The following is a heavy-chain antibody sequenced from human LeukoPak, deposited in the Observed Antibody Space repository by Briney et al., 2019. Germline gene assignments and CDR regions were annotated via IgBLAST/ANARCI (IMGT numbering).Heavy chain of an antibody. Sequence: SETLSLTCTVSGGSISSHYWSWIRQPAGKGLEYIGRIHTSGITNYNPSLKSRVTMSGDTSKNHFSLKLSSVTAADTAVYYCARDLGSNYVYFDYWGQGSLVTVSS. CDR2: IHTSGIT. CDR3: ARDLGSNYVYFDY. V-gene: IGHV4-4*07. J-gene: IGHJ4*02. D-gene: IGHD1-26*01. CDR1: GGSISSHY.